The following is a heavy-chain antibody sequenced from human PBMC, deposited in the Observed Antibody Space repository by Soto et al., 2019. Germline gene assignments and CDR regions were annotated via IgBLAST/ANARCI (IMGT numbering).Heavy chain of an antibody. J-gene: IGHJ4*02. CDR1: GYTFTDYY. CDR2: INPNNGAT. V-gene: IGHV1-2*02. Sequence: QVQLMQSGAEVTKPGATVTVSCRASGYTFTDYYLHWLRQAPGQGFDWMGWINPNNGATRYAQRLHGRGTINRATSTSRSQMYLNTPKYDDAAVDYCASARATGDSDSWGQGTLVTVSS. D-gene: IGHD7-27*01. CDR3: ASARATGDSDS.